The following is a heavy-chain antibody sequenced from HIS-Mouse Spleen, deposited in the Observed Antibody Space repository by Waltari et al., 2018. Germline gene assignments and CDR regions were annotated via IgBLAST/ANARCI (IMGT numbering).Heavy chain of an antibody. CDR3: AREIPYSSSWYDWYFDL. CDR2: IYYSRST. D-gene: IGHD6-13*01. J-gene: IGHJ2*01. V-gene: IGHV4-39*07. CDR1: GGSISSSSYY. Sequence: QLQLQESGPGLVKPSETLSLTCTVSGGSISSSSYYWGWIRQPPGKGVEWIGSIYYSRSTYSNPSLKSRVTISVDASKNQFSLTLSSGTAADTAVYYCAREIPYSSSWYDWYFDLWGRGTLVTVSS.